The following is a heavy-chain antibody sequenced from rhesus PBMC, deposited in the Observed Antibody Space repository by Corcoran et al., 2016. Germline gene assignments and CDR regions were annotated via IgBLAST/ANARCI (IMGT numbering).Heavy chain of an antibody. CDR3: ARDTDYGNYPSGGFDV. CDR1: GGSISSRY. V-gene: IGHV4-169*02. CDR2: NYGSGSST. Sequence: QLQLQESGPGLVKPSETLSVTCAVSGGSISSRYWSWIRQAPGKGRGGIGYNYGSGSSTNYNPSLKSLVTLSVGTAKNQLSLKLRSVTAADTAVYYCARDTDYGNYPSGGFDVWGPGVLVTVSS. J-gene: IGHJ5-1*01. D-gene: IGHD4-35*01.